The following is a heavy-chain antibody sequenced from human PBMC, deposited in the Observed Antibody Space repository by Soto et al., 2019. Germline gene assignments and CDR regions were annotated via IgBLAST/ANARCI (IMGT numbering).Heavy chain of an antibody. D-gene: IGHD3-3*01. CDR2: ISAYNGNT. CDR1: GYTFTSYG. J-gene: IGHJ6*02. CDR3: VRINFWSGYSPYYGMDA. V-gene: IGHV1-18*01. Sequence: EASVKVSCKASGYTFTSYGISWVRQAPGQGLEWMGWISAYNGNTNYAQKLQGRVTMTTDTSTSTAYMELRSLRSDDTAVYYCVRINFWSGYSPYYGMDAWGQGTKVTVSS.